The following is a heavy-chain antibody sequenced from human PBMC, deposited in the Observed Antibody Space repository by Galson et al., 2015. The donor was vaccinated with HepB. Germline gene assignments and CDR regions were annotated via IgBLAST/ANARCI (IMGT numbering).Heavy chain of an antibody. CDR2: ISRSGTDV. J-gene: IGHJ4*02. D-gene: IGHD4-17*01. CDR1: GFTFSSYE. Sequence: SLRLSCAASGFTFSSYEMNWVRQAPGKGLEWVSYISRSGTDVYYADSVKGRFTISRDNAKNSLFLQMNSLRAEDTAVYYRATVGRSVTRGYWGQGTLVTVSS. V-gene: IGHV3-48*03. CDR3: ATVGRSVTRGY.